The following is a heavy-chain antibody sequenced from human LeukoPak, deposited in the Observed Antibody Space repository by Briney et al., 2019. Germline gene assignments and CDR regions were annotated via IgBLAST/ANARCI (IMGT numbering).Heavy chain of an antibody. CDR2: ISSSSSTI. CDR1: AFTLSGYA. CDR3: AKDRPTLLVPMYYFDY. V-gene: IGHV3-48*04. J-gene: IGHJ4*02. D-gene: IGHD6-13*01. Sequence: GGSLRLSCAASAFTLSGYAMTWVRQAPGKGLEWVSYISSSSSTIYYADSVQGRFTISRDNAKNSLYLQLSSLRAEDTAVYYCAKDRPTLLVPMYYFDYWGQGTLVTVSS.